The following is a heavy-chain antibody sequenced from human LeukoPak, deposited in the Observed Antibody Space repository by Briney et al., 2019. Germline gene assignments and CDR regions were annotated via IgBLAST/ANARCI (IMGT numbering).Heavy chain of an antibody. CDR2: ISAYNGNT. J-gene: IGHJ4*02. CDR1: GYTFTSYG. D-gene: IGHD6-13*01. V-gene: IGHV1-18*01. Sequence: SVKVSCKASGYTFTSYGISWVRQAPGQGLEGMGWISAYNGNTNYAKKLQGRVTMTTDTSTSTAYMELRSLRSDDTAVYYCARGPIAINLHGPPGSSSPGYWGQGTLVTVSS. CDR3: ARGPIAINLHGPPGSSSPGY.